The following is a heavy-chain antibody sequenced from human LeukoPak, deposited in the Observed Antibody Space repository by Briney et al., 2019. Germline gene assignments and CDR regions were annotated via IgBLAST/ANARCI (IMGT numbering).Heavy chain of an antibody. CDR3: ARTYGDYDDAFDV. CDR2: IYYSGST. J-gene: IGHJ3*01. V-gene: IGHV4-39*01. CDR1: GGSISSSTYY. D-gene: IGHD4-17*01. Sequence: PSETLSLTCTVSGGSISSSTYYWGWIRQPPGKGLEWIGSIYYSGSTYNNPSLKSRDTIFVDTSKNQFSLKLSSVTATDTAVYYCARTYGDYDDAFDVWGQGTMVTVSS.